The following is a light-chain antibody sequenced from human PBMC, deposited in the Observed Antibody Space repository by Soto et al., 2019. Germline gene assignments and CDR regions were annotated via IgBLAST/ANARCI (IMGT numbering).Light chain of an antibody. CDR2: EDS. V-gene: IGLV2-23*01. CDR3: CSYAGSSTWV. Sequence: QSVLTQPASVSGSPGQSITLSCTGTSSDVGSYNLVSWYQQHPGKAPKLMIYEDSKRPSGVSNRFSGSKSGNTASLTISGLQTEGEADYYCCSYAGSSTWVFGGGTKLTVL. CDR1: SSDVGSYNL. J-gene: IGLJ3*02.